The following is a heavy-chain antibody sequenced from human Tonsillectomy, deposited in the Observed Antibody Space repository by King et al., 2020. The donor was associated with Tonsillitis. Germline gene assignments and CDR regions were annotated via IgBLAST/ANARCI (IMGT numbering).Heavy chain of an antibody. CDR3: ARLVLSGYYYYIDD. CDR1: GGSFSGYY. Sequence: VQLQQWGAGLLKPSKTLSLTCAVYGGSFSGYYWSWIRQPPGKGLEWVGEINHSGSTNYNPSLKSRLTIYVDTSTNHSSLMVSSVTAADTAVYYCARLVLSGYYYYIDDWDQGTPVTVSS. D-gene: IGHD3-22*01. V-gene: IGHV4-34*01. CDR2: INHSGST. J-gene: IGHJ4*01.